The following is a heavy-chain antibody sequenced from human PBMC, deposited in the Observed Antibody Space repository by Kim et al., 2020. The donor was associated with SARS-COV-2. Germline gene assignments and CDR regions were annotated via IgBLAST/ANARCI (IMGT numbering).Heavy chain of an antibody. CDR3: ARAPYSSGFDY. J-gene: IGHJ4*02. D-gene: IGHD6-19*01. Sequence: TNSHPSLKSRVTIAVDTSTNQFSLKLSSVTAADTAVYYCARAPYSSGFDYWGQGTLVTVSS. CDR2: T. V-gene: IGHV4-59*01.